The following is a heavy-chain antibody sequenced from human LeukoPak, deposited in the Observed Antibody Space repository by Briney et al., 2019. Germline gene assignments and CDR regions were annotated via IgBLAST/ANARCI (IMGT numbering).Heavy chain of an antibody. CDR2: ISPDGSRT. CDR3: ARVALGSYNWFDP. J-gene: IGHJ5*02. CDR1: GFTFSRYW. Sequence: SGGSLRLSCAASGFTFSRYWMHWVRQAPGKGLVWVSRISPDGSRTTYADSVKGRFTISRDNAKNTVYVQMNSLRAEDTAVYYCARVALGSYNWFDPWGQGTLVTVSS. D-gene: IGHD3-10*01. V-gene: IGHV3-74*01.